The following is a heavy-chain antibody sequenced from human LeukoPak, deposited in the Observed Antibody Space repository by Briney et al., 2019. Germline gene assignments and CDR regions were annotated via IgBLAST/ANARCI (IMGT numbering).Heavy chain of an antibody. D-gene: IGHD3-10*01. J-gene: IGHJ4*02. CDR2: ISWNSGSI. Sequence: GGSLRLSCAASGFTFDDYAMHWVRQAPGKGLEWVSGISWNSGSIGYADSVKGRFTISRDNAKNSLYLQMNSLRAEDTALYYCARKWFGELSHYFDYWGQGTLVTVSS. V-gene: IGHV3-9*01. CDR1: GFTFDDYA. CDR3: ARKWFGELSHYFDY.